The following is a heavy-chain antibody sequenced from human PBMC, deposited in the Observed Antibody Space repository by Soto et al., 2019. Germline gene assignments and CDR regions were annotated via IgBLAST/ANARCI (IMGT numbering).Heavy chain of an antibody. Sequence: QVQLVQSGAEVKKPGASVKVSCKASGYTFTSYAMHWVRQAPGQRLEWMGWINAGNGNTKYSQKFQGRVTITRDTSASTAYMELSSLRSEDTAVYYCARGSGRYDFWSGYYYYYYGMDVWGQGTTVTVSS. V-gene: IGHV1-3*01. CDR3: ARGSGRYDFWSGYYYYYYGMDV. CDR2: INAGNGNT. CDR1: GYTFTSYA. J-gene: IGHJ6*02. D-gene: IGHD3-3*01.